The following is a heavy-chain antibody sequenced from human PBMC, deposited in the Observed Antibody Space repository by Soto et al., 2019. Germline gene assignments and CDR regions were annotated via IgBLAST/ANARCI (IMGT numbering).Heavy chain of an antibody. CDR2: ISHSGST. Sequence: QMQLQQWGAGLLKPSETLSLTCAVSSGPFSGYYWSWIRQSPGKGLEWIGEISHSGSTNYNPSLKSGVTISVDTSKNQFSLKLSSVTAADTAVYYCDISYITNGAFDIWGQGTLVTVSS. CDR3: DISYITNGAFDI. CDR1: SGPFSGYY. D-gene: IGHD1-1*01. V-gene: IGHV4-34*01. J-gene: IGHJ3*02.